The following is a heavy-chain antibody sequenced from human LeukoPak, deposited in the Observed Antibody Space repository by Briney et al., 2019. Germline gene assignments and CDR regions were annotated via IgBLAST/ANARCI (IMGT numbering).Heavy chain of an antibody. CDR2: INTNTGNP. V-gene: IGHV7-4-1*02. CDR3: ARDTDIVVVTAISGFDY. Sequence: GASVKVSCKASGYTFISYGITWVRQAPGQGLEWMGWINTNTGNPTYAQGFIGRFVFSLDTSVSTAYLQISSLKAEDTAVYYCARDTDIVVVTAISGFDYWSQGTLVTVSS. J-gene: IGHJ4*02. D-gene: IGHD2-21*02. CDR1: GYTFISYG.